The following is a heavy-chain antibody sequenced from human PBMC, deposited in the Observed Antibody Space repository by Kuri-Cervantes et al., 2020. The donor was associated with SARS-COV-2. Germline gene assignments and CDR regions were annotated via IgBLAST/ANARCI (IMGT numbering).Heavy chain of an antibody. CDR1: GFTFSSYA. CDR2: ISGSGGST. CDR3: VRDGDHWNFDY. J-gene: IGHJ4*02. V-gene: IGHV3-23*01. Sequence: GESLKISCAASGFTFSSYAMSWVRQAPGKGLEWVSAISGSGGSTYYADSVKGRFTISRDNAKNMLFPQMNSLRAEDTAVYYCVRDGDHWNFDYWGQGTLVTVSS. D-gene: IGHD1-1*01.